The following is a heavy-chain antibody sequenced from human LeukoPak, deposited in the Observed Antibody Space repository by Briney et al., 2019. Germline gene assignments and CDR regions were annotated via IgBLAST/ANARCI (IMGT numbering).Heavy chain of an antibody. CDR2: IYYSGST. D-gene: IGHD4-17*01. CDR1: GGSISSSSYY. J-gene: IGHJ5*02. V-gene: IGHV4-39*01. CDR3: ARQADDYGDYGWFDP. Sequence: SETPSLTCTVSGGSISSSSYYWGWIRQPPGKGLEWIGSIYYSGSTYYNPSLKSRVTISVDTSKNQFSLKLSSVTAADTAVYYCARQADDYGDYGWFDPWGQGTLVTVSS.